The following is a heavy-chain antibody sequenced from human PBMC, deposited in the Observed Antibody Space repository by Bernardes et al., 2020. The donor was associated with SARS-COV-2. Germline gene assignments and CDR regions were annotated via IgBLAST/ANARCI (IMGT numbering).Heavy chain of an antibody. V-gene: IGHV4-39*01. CDR2: VYYSGST. J-gene: IGHJ4*02. CDR3: ARHYYYDSSGYPDY. D-gene: IGHD3-22*01. Sequence: GSISSSNYYWGWIRQPPGKGLEWIGSVYYSGSTYYNPSLKSRVTIYVDTSQNQFSLKLSSVTAADTTVYYCARHYYYDSSGYPDYWGQGTLVTVSS. CDR1: GSISSSNYY.